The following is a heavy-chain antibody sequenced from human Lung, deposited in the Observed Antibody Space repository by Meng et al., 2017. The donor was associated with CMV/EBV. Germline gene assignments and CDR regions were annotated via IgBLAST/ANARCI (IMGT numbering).Heavy chain of an antibody. D-gene: IGHD3-22*01. J-gene: IGHJ3*02. CDR3: ASDSSGFYNDVFDI. CDR1: GFTVSSKY. CDR2: FYRSGST. Sequence: GESLKISCTASGFTVSSKYMNWVRQAPGKGLEWVSVFYRSGSTYYADSVKGRFTIARDNSKNTLYLQMKSLRVEDTAVYYCASDSSGFYNDVFDIWGQGTMVTGSS. V-gene: IGHV3-66*02.